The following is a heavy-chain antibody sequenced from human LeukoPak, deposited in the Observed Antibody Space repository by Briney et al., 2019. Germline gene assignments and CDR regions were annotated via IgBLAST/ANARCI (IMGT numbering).Heavy chain of an antibody. V-gene: IGHV4-39*07. D-gene: IGHD3-10*01. CDR3: ARDALTMVRGPFDY. J-gene: IGHJ4*02. CDR2: IYYSGST. CDR1: GGSISSSSYY. Sequence: PSETLSLTCTVSGGSISSSSYYWGWIRQPPGKGLEWIGSIYYSGSTYYNPSLKSRVTISVDTSKNQFSLKLSSVTAADTAVYYCARDALTMVRGPFDYWGQGTLVTVSS.